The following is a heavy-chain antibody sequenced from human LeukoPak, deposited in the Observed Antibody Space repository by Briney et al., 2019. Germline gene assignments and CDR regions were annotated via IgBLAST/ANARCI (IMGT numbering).Heavy chain of an antibody. CDR3: ATYRQYVWGNYHYDY. D-gene: IGHD3-16*02. V-gene: IGHV1-24*01. J-gene: IGHJ4*02. Sequence: GASVKVSFKVSGYTLTELSMHWVRQAPGKGLEWMGGFDPEDGETIYAQTFQGRVTMTEDTSTDTAYMELSSLRSEDTAVYYCATYRQYVWGNYHYDYWGQGTLVTVSS. CDR2: FDPEDGET. CDR1: GYTLTELS.